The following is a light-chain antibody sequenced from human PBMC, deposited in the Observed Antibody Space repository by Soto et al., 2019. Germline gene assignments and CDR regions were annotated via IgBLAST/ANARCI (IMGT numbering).Light chain of an antibody. V-gene: IGLV2-11*01. CDR2: DVS. Sequence: QSVLTQPRSVSGSPGQSVTISCTGTTSNVGSYNYVSWYQQHPGKAPKLMIYDVSKRPSGVPDRFSGSKSGNTASLTISGLQAEDEADYYCSSYTGSQTGVVFGGGTKLTVL. CDR3: SSYTGSQTGVV. J-gene: IGLJ2*01. CDR1: TSNVGSYNY.